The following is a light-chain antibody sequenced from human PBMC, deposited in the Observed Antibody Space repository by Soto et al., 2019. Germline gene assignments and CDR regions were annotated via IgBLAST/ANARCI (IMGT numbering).Light chain of an antibody. CDR1: RSINSN. Sequence: DIVMTQSPVTLSVSPGERITLSCRASRSINSNLAWYQQKPGQAPRLLFYGASVRATGIPDRFTGSGSGTDFTLTISSLEAEDFAVYYCQQRSDWPPTFGQGTKVDIK. CDR2: GAS. CDR3: QQRSDWPPT. V-gene: IGKV3-11*01. J-gene: IGKJ1*01.